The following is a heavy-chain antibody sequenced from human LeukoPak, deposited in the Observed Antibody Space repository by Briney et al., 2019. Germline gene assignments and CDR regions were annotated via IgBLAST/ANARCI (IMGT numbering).Heavy chain of an antibody. CDR2: IYYSGST. V-gene: IGHV4-59*01. CDR3: ARDGPHTSIFGVVGYAFDI. D-gene: IGHD3-3*01. Sequence: SETLSLTCTVSGGSISSYYWSWIRQPPGKGLEWIGYIYYSGSTNYNPSLKSRVTISVDTSKNQFSLKLSSVTAADTAVYYCARDGPHTSIFGVVGYAFDIWGQGTMVTVTS. CDR1: GGSISSYY. J-gene: IGHJ3*02.